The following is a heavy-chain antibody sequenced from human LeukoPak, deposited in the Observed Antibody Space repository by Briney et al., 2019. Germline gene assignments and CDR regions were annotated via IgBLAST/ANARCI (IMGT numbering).Heavy chain of an antibody. D-gene: IGHD3-16*02. J-gene: IGHJ6*03. CDR2: ISSSDSYI. V-gene: IGHV3-21*01. CDR3: ARDLLGYNYYYMDV. Sequence: GGSLRLSCAASGFTFSSYNMNWVRQAPGKGLEGVSSISSSDSYIYYADSVKGRFTISRDNDKNSLFLQMNSLRAEDTAVYYCARDLLGYNYYYMDVWGKGTTVTVSS. CDR1: GFTFSSYN.